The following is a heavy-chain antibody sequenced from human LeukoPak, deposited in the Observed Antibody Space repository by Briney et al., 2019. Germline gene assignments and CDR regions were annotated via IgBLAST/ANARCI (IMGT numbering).Heavy chain of an antibody. D-gene: IGHD1-26*01. CDR2: FDPEDGEA. CDR3: ATRGRSGIVGAFDY. Sequence: GASVKVSCKVSGYTLTELSIHWVRQAPGKGLEWMGGFDPEDGEAIYAQKFQGRVTMTEDTSTDTAYMELSSLRSEDTAVYYCATRGRSGIVGAFDYWGQGTLVTVSS. J-gene: IGHJ4*02. CDR1: GYTLTELS. V-gene: IGHV1-24*01.